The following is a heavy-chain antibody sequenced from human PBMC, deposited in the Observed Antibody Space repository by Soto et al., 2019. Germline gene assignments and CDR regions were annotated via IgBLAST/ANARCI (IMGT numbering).Heavy chain of an antibody. CDR2: IKQDGSEK. V-gene: IGHV3-7*03. CDR3: ARDLSVVVPAASSNFDY. J-gene: IGHJ4*02. CDR1: GFTFSSSA. D-gene: IGHD2-2*01. Sequence: GGSLRLSCAASGFTFSSSAMSWVRQAPGKGLEWVANIKQDGSEKYYVDSVKGRFTISRDNAKNSLYLQMNSLRAEDTAVYYCARDLSVVVPAASSNFDYWGQGTLVTVSS.